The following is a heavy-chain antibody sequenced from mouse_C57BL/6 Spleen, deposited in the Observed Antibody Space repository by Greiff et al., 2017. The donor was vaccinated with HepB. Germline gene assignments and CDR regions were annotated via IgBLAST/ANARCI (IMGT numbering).Heavy chain of an antibody. D-gene: IGHD3-2*02. J-gene: IGHJ4*01. V-gene: IGHV3-6*01. Sequence: EVKLVESGPGLVKPSQSLSLTCSVTGYSITSGYYWNWIRQFPGNKLEWMGYISYDGSNNYNPSLKNRISITRDTSKNQFFLKLNSVTTEDTATYYCAGQLRLWGGAMDYWGQGTSVTVSS. CDR3: AGQLRLWGGAMDY. CDR1: GYSITSGYY. CDR2: ISYDGSN.